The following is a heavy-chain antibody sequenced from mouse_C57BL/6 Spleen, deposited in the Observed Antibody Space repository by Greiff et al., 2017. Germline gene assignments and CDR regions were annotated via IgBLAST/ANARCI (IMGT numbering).Heavy chain of an antibody. Sequence: QVQLQQPGAELVKPGSSVKLSCKASGYTFTSSWMHWVKQRPGQGLEWIGMIHPNSGSTNYNEKFKSKATLTVDKSSSTAYMQLSSLTSEYSAVYYCAPWDSYFFDYWGQGTTLTVS. CDR1: GYTFTSSW. V-gene: IGHV1-64*01. D-gene: IGHD4-1*01. CDR2: IHPNSGST. CDR3: APWDSYFFDY. J-gene: IGHJ2*01.